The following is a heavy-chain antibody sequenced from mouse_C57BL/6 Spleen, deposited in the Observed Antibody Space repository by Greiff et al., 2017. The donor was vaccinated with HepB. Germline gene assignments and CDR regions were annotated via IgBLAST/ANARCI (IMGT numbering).Heavy chain of an antibody. D-gene: IGHD2-3*01. V-gene: IGHV3-6*01. J-gene: IGHJ1*03. CDR2: ISYDGSN. CDR3: ARIDGYPFYWYFDV. Sequence: EVKLMESGPGLVKPSQSLSLTCSVTGYSITSGYYWNWIRQFPGNKLEWMGYISYDGSNNYNPSLKNRISITRDTSKNQFFLKLNSVTTEDTATYYCARIDGYPFYWYFDVWGTGTTVTVSS. CDR1: GYSITSGYY.